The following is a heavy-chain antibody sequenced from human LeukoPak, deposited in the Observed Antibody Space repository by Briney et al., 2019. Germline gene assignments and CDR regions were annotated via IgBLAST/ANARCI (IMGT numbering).Heavy chain of an antibody. J-gene: IGHJ5*02. Sequence: PSETLSLTCTVSGYSISSGYYWSWIRQPAGKGLEWIGRIYSSGSTNYNPSLKSRVTISVDTSKNQFSLKLSSVTAADTAVYYCARGQGATVPQVGKNWFDPWGQGTRVIVSS. CDR1: GYSISSGYY. V-gene: IGHV4-61*02. CDR2: IYSSGST. D-gene: IGHD1-26*01. CDR3: ARGQGATVPQVGKNWFDP.